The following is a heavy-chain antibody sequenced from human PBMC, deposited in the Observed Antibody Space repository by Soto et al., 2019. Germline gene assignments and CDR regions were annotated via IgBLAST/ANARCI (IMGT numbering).Heavy chain of an antibody. CDR1: GFTFTNSA. Sequence: QMQLAQSGPEVKKPGTSVKVSCKASGFTFTNSAIQWVRQARGQRLEWMGWIVVGSGHTNYAQKFQERLTITRDMSTSTAYMELSGLTLEDTAVYSCAAVQGGGATFHFWGPGTLVTVSS. CDR2: IVVGSGHT. CDR3: AAVQGGGATFHF. D-gene: IGHD1-26*01. V-gene: IGHV1-58*02. J-gene: IGHJ4*02.